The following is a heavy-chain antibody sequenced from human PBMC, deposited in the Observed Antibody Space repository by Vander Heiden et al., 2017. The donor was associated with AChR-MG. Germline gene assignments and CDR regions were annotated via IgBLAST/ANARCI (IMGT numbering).Heavy chain of an antibody. J-gene: IGHJ4*02. V-gene: IGHV1-69*01. D-gene: IGHD5-18*01. CDR2: IIPIFGTA. Sequence: QVQLVQSGAAVKKPGSSVKVSCKASGGTFSSYAISWVRQAPGQGLEWMGGIIPIFGTANYAQKFQGRVTITADESTSTAYMELSSLRSEDTAVYYCARGGQRYVDTAMGDLKMYYFDYWGQGTLVTVSS. CDR3: ARGGQRYVDTAMGDLKMYYFDY. CDR1: GGTFSSYA.